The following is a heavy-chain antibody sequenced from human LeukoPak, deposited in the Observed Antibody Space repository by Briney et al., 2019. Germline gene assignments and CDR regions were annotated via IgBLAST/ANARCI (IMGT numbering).Heavy chain of an antibody. Sequence: SETLSLNCAVSGVSISPYYWAWIRQPPGKGLEWIGYIHTSGSNNQYPSLKSRVTISVDKSKNHFSLRLTSVTAADTAVYYCARLSAAVHLGAFDLWGQGTMVTVSS. CDR3: ARLSAAVHLGAFDL. D-gene: IGHD3-3*01. V-gene: IGHV4-4*09. CDR1: GVSISPYY. CDR2: IHTSGSN. J-gene: IGHJ3*01.